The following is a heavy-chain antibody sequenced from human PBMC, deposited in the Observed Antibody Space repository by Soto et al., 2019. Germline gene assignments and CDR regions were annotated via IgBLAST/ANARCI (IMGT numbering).Heavy chain of an antibody. Sequence: PSETLSLTCDVSGDSVNSGGTYSWSWIRQPPAKGLEWLGDIYHNGRTSYNPSVKSRVTISIHRSQNQFSLNLTSVTAADTAVYYCARVRYQPLIQLWGQGTLVTVSS. V-gene: IGHV4-30-2*01. J-gene: IGHJ4*02. D-gene: IGHD2-2*01. CDR2: IYHNGRT. CDR3: ARVRYQPLIQL. CDR1: GDSVNSGGTYS.